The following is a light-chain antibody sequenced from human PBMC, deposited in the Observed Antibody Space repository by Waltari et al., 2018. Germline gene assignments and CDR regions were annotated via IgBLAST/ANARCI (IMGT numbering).Light chain of an antibody. J-gene: IGKJ3*01. CDR3: QQHYHWPPT. V-gene: IGKV3-15*01. Sequence: ETVMTQSLATLSVSPGESVILSSRAGETIRSDLAWYQQKPGPSPRLLLYASSTSATAIPSRFSGSGSGTEFTLTISSLQSEDFAFYYCQQHYHWPPTFGPGTKVDVK. CDR2: ASS. CDR1: ETIRSD.